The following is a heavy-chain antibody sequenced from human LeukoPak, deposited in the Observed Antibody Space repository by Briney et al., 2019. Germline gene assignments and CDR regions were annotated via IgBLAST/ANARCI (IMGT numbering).Heavy chain of an antibody. Sequence: ASVKVSCKASGYTFTGYYMHWVRQAPGQGLEWMGWINPNSGGTNYAQKFQGRVTMTRDTSISTAYMELSRLRSDDTAVYYCARDIPTYYDFWSRTYYFDYWGQGTLVTVSS. CDR3: ARDIPTYYDFWSRTYYFDY. CDR2: INPNSGGT. J-gene: IGHJ4*02. V-gene: IGHV1-2*02. D-gene: IGHD3-3*01. CDR1: GYTFTGYY.